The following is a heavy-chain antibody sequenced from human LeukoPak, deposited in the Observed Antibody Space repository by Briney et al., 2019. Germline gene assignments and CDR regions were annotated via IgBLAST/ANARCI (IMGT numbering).Heavy chain of an antibody. CDR2: ISGSGGVT. Sequence: GGSLRLSCSASGFTLSTYAMSGVHQAPGKGLEWVSTISGSGGVTYYPDSVRGRFTISRDNSKNTLHLQMDHLRAEDTAIYYCAKWPEGATPKFHYWGQGTLVTVSS. CDR1: GFTLSTYA. D-gene: IGHD1-26*01. V-gene: IGHV3-23*01. J-gene: IGHJ4*02. CDR3: AKWPEGATPKFHY.